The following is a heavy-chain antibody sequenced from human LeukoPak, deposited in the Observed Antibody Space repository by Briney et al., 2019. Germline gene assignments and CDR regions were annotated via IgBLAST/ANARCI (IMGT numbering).Heavy chain of an antibody. Sequence: SETLSLTCAVSGYSISSGHYWGWIRQPPGKGLEWIGSIHHSGTTYYNPSLKSRVSISVDTSKNQFSLKLISVTAADTAVYYCARSVLYWGQGTLVTVSS. CDR3: ARSVLY. J-gene: IGHJ4*02. V-gene: IGHV4-38-2*01. CDR2: IHHSGTT. CDR1: GYSISSGHY.